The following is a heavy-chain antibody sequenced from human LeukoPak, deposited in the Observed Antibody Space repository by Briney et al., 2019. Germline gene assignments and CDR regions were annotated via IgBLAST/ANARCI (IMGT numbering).Heavy chain of an antibody. CDR3: ARDDSGSYYGTSNRYFDY. J-gene: IGHJ4*02. CDR2: ITAYNGNT. Sequence: GASVKVSCKASGYTFTSYGIRWVRQAPGQGLEWMGWITAYNGNTSCAQNLQGRVTVTTDTSTNTAYMELRSLRSDDTAVYYCARDDSGSYYGTSNRYFDYWGQGTLVTVSS. CDR1: GYTFTSYG. D-gene: IGHD1-26*01. V-gene: IGHV1-18*01.